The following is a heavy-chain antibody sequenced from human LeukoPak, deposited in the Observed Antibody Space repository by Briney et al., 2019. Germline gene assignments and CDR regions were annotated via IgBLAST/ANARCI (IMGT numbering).Heavy chain of an antibody. D-gene: IGHD3-10*01. Sequence: GGSLRLSCAASGLTFSSNAMTWVRQAPGKGLEWVSTISGSGGSTYYADSVKGRFTISRDNSKNTLYLQMNSLRAEDTAVYYCATHGSGSHRYYFDYWGQGTLVTVSS. CDR3: ATHGSGSHRYYFDY. CDR1: GLTFSSNA. J-gene: IGHJ4*02. CDR2: ISGSGGST. V-gene: IGHV3-23*01.